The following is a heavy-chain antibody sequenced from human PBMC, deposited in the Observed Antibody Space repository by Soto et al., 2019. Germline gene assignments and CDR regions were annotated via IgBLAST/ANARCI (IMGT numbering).Heavy chain of an antibody. CDR2: ISGSGGST. J-gene: IGHJ6*03. D-gene: IGHD6-6*01. CDR3: AKDREYRSSSYYYYYMDV. Sequence: GGSLRLSCAASGFTFSSYAMSWVRQAPGKGLEWVSAISGSGGSTYYADSVKGRFTISRDNSENTLYLQMNSLRAEDTAVYYCAKDREYRSSSYYYYYMDVWGKGTTVTVSS. V-gene: IGHV3-23*01. CDR1: GFTFSSYA.